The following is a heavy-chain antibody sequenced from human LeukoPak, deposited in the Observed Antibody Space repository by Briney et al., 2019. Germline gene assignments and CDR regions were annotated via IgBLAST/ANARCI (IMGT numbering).Heavy chain of an antibody. CDR2: INPSGGST. CDR1: GYTFTSYY. Sequence: EASVKVSCKASGYTFTSYYMHWVRQAPGQGIECMGIINPSGGSTSYAQKFQGRVTMTRDTSTSTVYMELSSLRSEDTAVYYCARVRSRVRGAFDIWGQGTMVTVSS. CDR3: ARVRSRVRGAFDI. D-gene: IGHD3-10*01. V-gene: IGHV1-46*01. J-gene: IGHJ3*02.